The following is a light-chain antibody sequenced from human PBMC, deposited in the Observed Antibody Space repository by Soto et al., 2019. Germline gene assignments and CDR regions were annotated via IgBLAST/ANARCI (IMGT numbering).Light chain of an antibody. J-gene: IGLJ1*01. CDR1: NTDVGQGKS. CDR3: VSYTDTDTLV. CDR2: EVT. V-gene: IGLV2-14*01. Sequence: QSVLTQPASVSGSRGQSITISCFGRNTDVGQGKSVSWYQQGPGKAPKLLIFEVTHRPSGISSRFSGSRSGNTASLTISGLQPDDEGDYYCVSYTDTDTLVFGTGTKVTVL.